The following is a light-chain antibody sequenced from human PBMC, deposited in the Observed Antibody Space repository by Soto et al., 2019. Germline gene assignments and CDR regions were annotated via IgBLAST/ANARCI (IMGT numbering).Light chain of an antibody. CDR3: SSYTSSGTVV. J-gene: IGLJ2*01. CDR2: EVS. V-gene: IGLV2-14*01. Sequence: QSVLTQPASVSGSPGQSITISCTGTSSDVGGYNFVSWYQQHPGKAPKLVIYEVSNRPSGVSYRFSGSKSGNTASLTISGLQAEDEGDYHCSSYTSSGTVVFGGGTQLTVL. CDR1: SSDVGGYNF.